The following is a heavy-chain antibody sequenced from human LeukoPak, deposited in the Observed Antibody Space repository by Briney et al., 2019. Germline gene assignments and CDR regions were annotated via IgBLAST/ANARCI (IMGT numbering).Heavy chain of an antibody. CDR3: ARGNYYDSRIWYFDL. CDR2: IHYSGST. Sequence: SETLSLTCTVSGGSISSYYWSWIRQPPGKGLEWIGYIHYSGSTNYKSSLKSRVTISVDTSKNHFSLKLSSVTAADTAVYYCARGNYYDSRIWYFDLWGRGTLVTVSS. J-gene: IGHJ2*01. V-gene: IGHV4-59*08. D-gene: IGHD3-22*01. CDR1: GGSISSYY.